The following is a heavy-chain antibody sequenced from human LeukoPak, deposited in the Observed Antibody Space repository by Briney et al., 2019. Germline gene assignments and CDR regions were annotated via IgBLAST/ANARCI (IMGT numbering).Heavy chain of an antibody. D-gene: IGHD6-19*01. J-gene: IGHJ4*02. CDR1: GFIFSTYG. CDR2: LSGSGASA. CDR3: AKDRWGAVASFDY. Sequence: GGTLRLSCAASGFIFSTYGMSWVRQAPGKGLEWVSSLSGSGASAYYADSVKGRFTISRDNSKNTLYLQMNSLESEDTAVYYCAKDRWGAVASFDYWGQGTLVTVSS. V-gene: IGHV3-23*01.